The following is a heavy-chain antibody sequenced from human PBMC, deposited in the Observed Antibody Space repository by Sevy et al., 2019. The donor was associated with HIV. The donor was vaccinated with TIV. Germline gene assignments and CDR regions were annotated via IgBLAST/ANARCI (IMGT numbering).Heavy chain of an antibody. V-gene: IGHV3-23*01. CDR1: GFTFSSYA. J-gene: IGHJ6*03. CDR3: SKADSYDPRKLDSYYYMDG. Sequence: GGSLRLSCAASGFTFSSYAMTWVRQAPGKGLEWVSTISGSAGSTYYADSVKGRFTISRDNSKNTLFLHMNSLRAEDTAVYYCSKADSYDPRKLDSYYYMDGWGKGTTVTVSS. CDR2: ISGSAGST. D-gene: IGHD5-18*01.